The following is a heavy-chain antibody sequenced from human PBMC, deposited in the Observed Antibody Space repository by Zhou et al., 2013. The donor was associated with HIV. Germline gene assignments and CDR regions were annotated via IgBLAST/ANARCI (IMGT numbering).Heavy chain of an antibody. V-gene: IGHV1-8*01. Sequence: QVQLLQSGAEVKPPGASVKVSCKVFGYTLADLAIHWVRLPPGQGLEWMGWMNPRSGNTGYAQKFQGRVTITRNTSINTAYMELSSLRSEDTGVYYCARHRRYGDNSYAFDIWGQGTMVTVSS. CDR2: MNPRSGNT. J-gene: IGHJ3*02. CDR3: ARHRRYGDNSYAFDI. CDR1: GYTLADLA. D-gene: IGHD2-21*01.